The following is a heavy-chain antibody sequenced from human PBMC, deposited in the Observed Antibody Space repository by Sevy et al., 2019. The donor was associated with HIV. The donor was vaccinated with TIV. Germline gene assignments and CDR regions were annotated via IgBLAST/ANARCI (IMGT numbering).Heavy chain of an antibody. J-gene: IGHJ6*02. CDR3: ARDESNDFWSGPNGMDV. CDR1: GFTFSSYS. CDR2: ISSSSSTI. Sequence: GGSLRLSCAASGFTFSSYSMNWVRQAPGKGLEWVSYISSSSSTIYYADSVKGRFTISRDNAKNSLYLQMNSLRDEDTAVYYCARDESNDFWSGPNGMDVWGQWTTVTVSS. D-gene: IGHD3-3*01. V-gene: IGHV3-48*02.